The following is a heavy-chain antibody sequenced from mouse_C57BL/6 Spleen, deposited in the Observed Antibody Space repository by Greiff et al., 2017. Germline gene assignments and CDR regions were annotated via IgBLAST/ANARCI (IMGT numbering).Heavy chain of an antibody. V-gene: IGHV1-80*01. CDR3: ASKPPYDGSSGAWFAY. J-gene: IGHJ3*01. Sequence: VQLQQSGAELVKPGASVKISCKASGYAFSSYWMNWVKQRPGKGLEWIGQIYPGDGDTNYNGKFKGKATLTADKSSSTAYMQLSSLTSEDSAVYFCASKPPYDGSSGAWFAYWGQGTLVTVSA. CDR2: IYPGDGDT. CDR1: GYAFSSYW. D-gene: IGHD1-1*01.